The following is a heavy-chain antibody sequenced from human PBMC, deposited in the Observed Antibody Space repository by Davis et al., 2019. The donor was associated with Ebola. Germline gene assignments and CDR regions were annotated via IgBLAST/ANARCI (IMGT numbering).Heavy chain of an antibody. CDR1: GFSLSSYA. CDR2: ISGDGGST. V-gene: IGHV3-43*02. CDR3: AKEGTIFGVYGMDV. D-gene: IGHD3-3*01. J-gene: IGHJ6*02. Sequence: GESLKISCGASGFSLSSYAMHWVRQAPGKGLEWVSLISGDGGSTYYADSVKGRFTISRDNSKNSLYLQMNSLRTEDTALYYCAKEGTIFGVYGMDVWGQGTTVTVSS.